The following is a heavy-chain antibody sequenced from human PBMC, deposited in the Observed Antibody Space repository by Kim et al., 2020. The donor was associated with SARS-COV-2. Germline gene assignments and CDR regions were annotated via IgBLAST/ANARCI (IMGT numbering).Heavy chain of an antibody. Sequence: AQGFTGRFVFSLDTSVSTAYLQISSLKAEDTAVYYCTRHSPTSRGYVFDYWGQGTLVTVSS. V-gene: IGHV7-4-1*02. CDR3: TRHSPTSRGYVFDY. J-gene: IGHJ4*02. D-gene: IGHD5-12*01.